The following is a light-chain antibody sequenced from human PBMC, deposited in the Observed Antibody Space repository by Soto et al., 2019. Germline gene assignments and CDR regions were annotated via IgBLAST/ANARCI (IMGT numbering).Light chain of an antibody. CDR3: QQASSFPFT. V-gene: IGKV1-12*01. J-gene: IGKJ3*01. CDR2: AAS. CDR1: QRISNW. Sequence: DLQMTQSPSSLSASVGDRVTISCRASQRISNWLAWYQQKPGKAPNLLIYAASTLQSGAPSRFSDSGSGTDFILTISSLQPEDSGTYYCQQASSFPFTFGPGTKVDV.